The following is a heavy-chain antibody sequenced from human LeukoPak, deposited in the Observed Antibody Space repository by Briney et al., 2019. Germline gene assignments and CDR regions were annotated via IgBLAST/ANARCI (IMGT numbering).Heavy chain of an antibody. Sequence: GGSLRLSCAASGFTFDDYAMHWVRQAPGKGLEWVSLISGDVGSTYYADSVKGRFTISRDNSKNSLYLQMNSLRTEDTALYYCARGSVDCSGGSCYYYYYYMDVWGKGTTVTVSS. CDR1: GFTFDDYA. CDR3: ARGSVDCSGGSCYYYYYYMDV. CDR2: ISGDVGST. J-gene: IGHJ6*03. D-gene: IGHD2-15*01. V-gene: IGHV3-43*02.